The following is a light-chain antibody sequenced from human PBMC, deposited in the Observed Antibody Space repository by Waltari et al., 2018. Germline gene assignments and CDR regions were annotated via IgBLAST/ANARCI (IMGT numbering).Light chain of an antibody. Sequence: QSALTQPPSASGSPGQSVTISCTGTSSYVGGYNYVSWYQQHPGKAPKLMIYEVSKRPSGVPDRFSGSKSGNTASLTVSGLQAEDEADYYCSSYAGSNNPWVFGGGTKLTVL. V-gene: IGLV2-8*01. CDR1: SSYVGGYNY. CDR2: EVS. CDR3: SSYAGSNNPWV. J-gene: IGLJ3*02.